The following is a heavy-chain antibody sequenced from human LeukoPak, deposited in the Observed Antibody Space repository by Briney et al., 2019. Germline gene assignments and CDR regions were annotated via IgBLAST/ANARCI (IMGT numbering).Heavy chain of an antibody. Sequence: GGSLRLSCAASGFIFSSYGMHWVRQAPGKGLEWVAFIRYDGRNKYYADSVKGRLTISRDDSKNTLYLQMNSLRAEDTAVYYCAKVDTAMVKVYYYYYYMDVWGKGTTVTISS. V-gene: IGHV3-30*02. J-gene: IGHJ6*03. CDR1: GFIFSSYG. CDR3: AKVDTAMVKVYYYYYYMDV. D-gene: IGHD5-18*01. CDR2: IRYDGRNK.